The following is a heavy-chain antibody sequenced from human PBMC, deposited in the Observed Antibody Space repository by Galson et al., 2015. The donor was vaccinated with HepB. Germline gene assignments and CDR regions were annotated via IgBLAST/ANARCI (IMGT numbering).Heavy chain of an antibody. V-gene: IGHV1-69*13. Sequence: SVKVSCKASGGTFSSYAISWVRQAPGQGLEWMGGIIPIFGTANYAQKFQDRATIIADESTSTAYMELSSLRSEDTAVYYCARGPMTAVVEAYDAFDIWGQGTMVTVSS. CDR2: IIPIFGTA. D-gene: IGHD4-23*01. J-gene: IGHJ3*02. CDR1: GGTFSSYA. CDR3: ARGPMTAVVEAYDAFDI.